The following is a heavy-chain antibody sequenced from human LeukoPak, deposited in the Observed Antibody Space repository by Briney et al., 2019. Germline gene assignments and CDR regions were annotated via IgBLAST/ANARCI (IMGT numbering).Heavy chain of an antibody. Sequence: PGGSLRLSCAAPGFSLSSYAMHWVRQAPGKGLEWVAVISYDGSNKYYADSVKGRFTISRDNSKNTLYLQMNSLRAEDTAVYYCANRRFGISAADRTSGGDYWGQGTLVTVSS. CDR2: ISYDGSNK. CDR1: GFSLSSYA. J-gene: IGHJ4*02. CDR3: ANRRFGISAADRTSGGDY. V-gene: IGHV3-30*04. D-gene: IGHD6-13*01.